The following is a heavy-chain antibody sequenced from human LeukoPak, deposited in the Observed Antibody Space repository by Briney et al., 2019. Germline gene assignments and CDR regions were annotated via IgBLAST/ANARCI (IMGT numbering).Heavy chain of an antibody. CDR3: AKYKVWDYYGSGSSGYFDY. D-gene: IGHD3-10*01. CDR1: GFTFSNSA. Sequence: GGSLRLSCTASGFTFSNSAMSWVRQAPGKGLEWVSDINGSGGSTYYADSVKGRFTISRDNFKNTLFLQMNSLRAEDTAVYYCAKYKVWDYYGSGSSGYFDYWGQGTLVTVSS. J-gene: IGHJ4*02. CDR2: INGSGGST. V-gene: IGHV3-23*01.